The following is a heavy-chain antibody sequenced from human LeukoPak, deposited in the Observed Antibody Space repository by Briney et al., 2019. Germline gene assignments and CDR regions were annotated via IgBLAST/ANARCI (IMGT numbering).Heavy chain of an antibody. J-gene: IGHJ4*02. CDR2: INPNSGGT. CDR3: AREDCSNTSCYLVSGYFDY. V-gene: IGHV1-2*02. CDR1: GYTFTGYY. Sequence: ASVKVSCKASGYTFTGYYMHWVRQAPGQGLEWMGWINPNSGGTNYAQKFQGRVTMTRDTSISTAYMELSRLRSDDTAVYYCAREDCSNTSCYLVSGYFDYWGQGTLVTVSS. D-gene: IGHD2-2*01.